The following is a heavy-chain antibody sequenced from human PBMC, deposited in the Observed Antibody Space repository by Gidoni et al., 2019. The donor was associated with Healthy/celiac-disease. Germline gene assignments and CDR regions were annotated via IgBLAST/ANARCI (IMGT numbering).Heavy chain of an antibody. J-gene: IGHJ6*03. D-gene: IGHD2-2*01. CDR2: ISYDGSNK. V-gene: IGHV3-30*01. CDR3: ARDGLVPAAMTYYYYYYMDV. Sequence: QVQLVESGGGVVQPGRSLRLSCAASGFPFSSYAMHWVRQAPGKGLEWVAVISYDGSNKYYADSVKGRFTISRDNSKNTLYLQMNSLRAEDTAVYYCARDGLVPAAMTYYYYYYMDVWGKGTTVTVSS. CDR1: GFPFSSYA.